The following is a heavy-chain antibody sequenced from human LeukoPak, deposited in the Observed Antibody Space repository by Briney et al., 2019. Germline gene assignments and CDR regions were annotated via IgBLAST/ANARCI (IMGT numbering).Heavy chain of an antibody. J-gene: IGHJ4*02. V-gene: IGHV4-39*01. CDR1: GDSFSSSSHY. Sequence: SETLSLTCTVSGDSFSSSSHYWGWLRQPPGRGLEWIGSIRNSGNTYYSPSLKSRVTISVDTSKNQFSLKLSSVTAADTAVYYCARHVYGEYGPGNYWGQGILVTVSS. CDR3: ARHVYGEYGPGNY. D-gene: IGHD4-17*01. CDR2: IRNSGNT.